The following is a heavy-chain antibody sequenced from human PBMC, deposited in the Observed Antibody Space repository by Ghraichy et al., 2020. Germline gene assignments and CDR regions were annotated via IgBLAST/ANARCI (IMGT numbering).Heavy chain of an antibody. D-gene: IGHD2-21*02. V-gene: IGHV3-23*01. J-gene: IGHJ4*02. CDR1: GFTFSSYA. Sequence: GGSLRLSCAASGFTFSSYAMSWFRQAPGKGLEWVSAISGSGCSTYYADSVKCRFTISRDNSKNTLYLQMNSLRAEDTAVYYCAKNGLGREVVTATSDYWGQGTLVTVSS. CDR2: ISGSGCST. CDR3: AKNGLGREVVTATSDY.